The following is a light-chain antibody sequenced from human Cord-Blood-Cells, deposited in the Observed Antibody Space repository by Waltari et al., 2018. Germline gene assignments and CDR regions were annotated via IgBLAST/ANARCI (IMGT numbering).Light chain of an antibody. CDR1: QSVSSN. CDR2: CAS. Sequence: EIVMTQSPATLSVSPGERATLSCRASQSVSSNLAWYQQKPGQAPRLLIYCASTRATGIPARFRGSGSGTEFTLTISSLQSEDFAVYYCQQYNNWPPYTFGQGTKLEIK. V-gene: IGKV3-15*01. CDR3: QQYNNWPPYT. J-gene: IGKJ2*01.